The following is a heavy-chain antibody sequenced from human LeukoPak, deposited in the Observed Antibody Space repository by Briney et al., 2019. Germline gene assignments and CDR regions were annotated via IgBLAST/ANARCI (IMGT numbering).Heavy chain of an antibody. Sequence: GGSLRLSCAASGFTFSDHYIDWVRQAPGKGLEWVGRSRDKGNSYTTAYAASVRGRFTISRDDSKNSLYLQMNSLKIEDTSVYYCTKLARAPRDFDYWGQGTLVTVSS. CDR1: GFTFSDHY. CDR2: SRDKGNSYTT. V-gene: IGHV3-72*01. J-gene: IGHJ4*01. CDR3: TKLARAPRDFDY. D-gene: IGHD3-10*01.